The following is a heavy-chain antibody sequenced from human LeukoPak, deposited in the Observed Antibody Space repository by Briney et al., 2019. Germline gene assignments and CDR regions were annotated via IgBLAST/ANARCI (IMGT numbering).Heavy chain of an antibody. CDR1: GFTFSNYA. CDR3: AREANSSGYDYFDY. CDR2: IKQDGSEK. D-gene: IGHD3-22*01. V-gene: IGHV3-7*01. Sequence: SGGSLRLSCAASGFTFSNYAMHWVRQAPGKGLEWVANIKQDGSEKYYVDSVKGRFTISRDNAKNSLYLQMNSLRAEDTAVYYCAREANSSGYDYFDYWGQGTLVTVSS. J-gene: IGHJ4*02.